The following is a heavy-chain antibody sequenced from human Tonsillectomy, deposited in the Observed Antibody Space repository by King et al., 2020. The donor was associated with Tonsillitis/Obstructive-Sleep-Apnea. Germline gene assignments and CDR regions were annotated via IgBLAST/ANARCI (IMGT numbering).Heavy chain of an antibody. CDR2: IFSNDET. J-gene: IGHJ6*03. D-gene: IGHD5-18*01. CDR1: GFSLTNARMG. V-gene: IGHV2-26*01. Sequence: TLKESGPVLVKPTETLTLTCTVSGFSLTNARMGVSWIRQPPGKALEWLAHIFSNDETSYKTSLKSRLTISKDTSKSQVVLTMTNMDPVDTATYYCARGTTMVYYYFYYMDVWGKGTTVTVSS. CDR3: ARGTTMVYYYFYYMDV.